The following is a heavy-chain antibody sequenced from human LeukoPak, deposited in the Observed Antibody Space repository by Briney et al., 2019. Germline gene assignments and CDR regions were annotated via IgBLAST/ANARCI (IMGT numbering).Heavy chain of an antibody. CDR2: INPNSGGT. CDR3: ARDVGATTQFDY. CDR1: GYTFTGYY. D-gene: IGHD1-26*01. J-gene: IGHJ4*02. Sequence: ASVKVSCEASGYTFTGYYMHWVRQAPGQGLEWMGRINPNSGGTNYAQKFQGRVTMTRDTSISTAYMELSRLRSDDTAVYYCARDVGATTQFDYWGQGTLVTVSS. V-gene: IGHV1-2*06.